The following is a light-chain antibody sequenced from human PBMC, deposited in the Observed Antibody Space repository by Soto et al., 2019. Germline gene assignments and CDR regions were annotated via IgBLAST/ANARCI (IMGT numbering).Light chain of an antibody. CDR1: QSVSSQ. CDR2: DAS. V-gene: IGKV3-11*01. J-gene: IGKJ4*01. CDR3: QQRCDWPLT. Sequence: VLTQGAATLSLTTGERATLSCRASQSVSSQLAWYQQKPGQAPRLLIYDASNRATGIPARFSGSGSATDFTLTISSLEPEDFAVYYCQQRCDWPLTFGGRTKVDIK.